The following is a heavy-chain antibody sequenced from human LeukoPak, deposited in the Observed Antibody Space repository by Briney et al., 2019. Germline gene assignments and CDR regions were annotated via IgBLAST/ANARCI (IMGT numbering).Heavy chain of an antibody. CDR1: GYTFTNYG. CDR3: ARVAIGRGPYCGGDCFV. J-gene: IGHJ4*02. CDR2: ISAYNGNT. Sequence: ASVKVSCKASGYTFTNYGISWVRQAPGQGLEWMGWISAYNGNTNYAQKLQGRVTMTTDTSTSTAYMELRSLRSDDTAVYYCARVAIGRGPYCGGDCFVWGQGTLVTVSS. D-gene: IGHD2-21*02. V-gene: IGHV1-18*01.